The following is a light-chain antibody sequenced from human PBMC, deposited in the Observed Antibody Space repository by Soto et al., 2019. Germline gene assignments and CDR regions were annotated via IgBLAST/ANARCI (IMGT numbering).Light chain of an antibody. J-gene: IGLJ1*01. CDR2: EGS. CDR1: SSDVGSYNL. CDR3: CSYAGSSTPYV. Sequence: SALTQPASVSGSLGQSITISCTGTSSDVGSYNLVSWYQQHPGKAPKLMIYEGSKRPSGVSNRFSSSKSGNTASLTISGLQAEDEADYYCCSYAGSSTPYVFGTGTKVTVL. V-gene: IGLV2-23*01.